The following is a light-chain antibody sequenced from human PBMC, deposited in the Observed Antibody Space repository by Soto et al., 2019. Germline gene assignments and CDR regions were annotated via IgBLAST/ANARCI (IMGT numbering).Light chain of an antibody. J-gene: IGLJ1*01. CDR2: GNN. CDR3: QSYDSSLSGSYV. Sequence: QSVLTQPPSVSGAPGQRVTISCTGSSSNIGAGYYVHWYQRLPGTAPKVLIYGNNNRPSGVPDRFSGSKSGTSASLAITGLQAEDEADDYCQSYDSSLSGSYVFGAGTKLTVL. V-gene: IGLV1-40*01. CDR1: SSNIGAGYY.